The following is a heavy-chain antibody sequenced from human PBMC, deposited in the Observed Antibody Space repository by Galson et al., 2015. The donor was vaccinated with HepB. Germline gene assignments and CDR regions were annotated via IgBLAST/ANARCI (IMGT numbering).Heavy chain of an antibody. V-gene: IGHV1-3*04. CDR2: INTGSGNT. CDR1: GYIFTNYV. D-gene: IGHD1-1*01. CDR3: ARATPGPFDY. Sequence: SVKVSCKASGYIFTNYVIHWVRQAPGQGLEWMGWINTGSGNTAYSQNFQGRVTITRDTSASTAYMDLSSLRSEGTAVYYCARATPGPFDYWGQGTLVTVSS. J-gene: IGHJ4*02.